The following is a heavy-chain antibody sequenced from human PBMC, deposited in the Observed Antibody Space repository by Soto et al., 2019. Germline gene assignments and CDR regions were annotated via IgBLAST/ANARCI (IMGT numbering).Heavy chain of an antibody. CDR2: IVPNVGTV. CDR1: GGTLSSFINYP. V-gene: IGHV1-69*06. Sequence: SVKVSCKASGGTLSSFINYPINWVRQAPGQGLEWMGGIVPNVGTVNYAQKFQGRVTITADKSTGTAYMEVSSLRSEDTALYYCARRDTSGFLRYFDNWGQGTLVTVSS. J-gene: IGHJ4*02. CDR3: ARRDTSGFLRYFDN. D-gene: IGHD3-3*01.